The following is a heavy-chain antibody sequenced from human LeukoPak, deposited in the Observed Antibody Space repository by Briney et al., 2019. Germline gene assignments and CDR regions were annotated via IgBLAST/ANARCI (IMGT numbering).Heavy chain of an antibody. CDR1: GYTFTSYD. CDR3: ATSSGWYSPNGFDI. CDR2: MNPNSGNT. J-gene: IGHJ3*02. Sequence: ASVTVSCKASGYTFTSYDINWVRQATGQGREWMGWMNPNSGNTGYAQKFQGRVTITRNTPISTAYMELSGLRPEDAAVFYCATSSGWYSPNGFDIWGQATMVTVSS. D-gene: IGHD6-19*01. V-gene: IGHV1-8*03.